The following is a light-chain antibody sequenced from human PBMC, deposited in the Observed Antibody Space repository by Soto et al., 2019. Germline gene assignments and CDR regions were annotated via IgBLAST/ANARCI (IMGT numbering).Light chain of an antibody. Sequence: EIVLTQSPATLSLSPGERATLSCRASQSVSSYLAWYQQKPGQAPRLLIYDASTRASGIPASFSGSGSGTEFTLTISSLQSKDFAVYYCQQYFNWPRTFGQGTKVDIK. V-gene: IGKV3-15*01. CDR2: DAS. CDR3: QQYFNWPRT. J-gene: IGKJ1*01. CDR1: QSVSSY.